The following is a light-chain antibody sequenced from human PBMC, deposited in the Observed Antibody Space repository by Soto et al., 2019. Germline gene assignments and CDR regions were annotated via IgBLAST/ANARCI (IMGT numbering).Light chain of an antibody. V-gene: IGKV1-5*01. Sequence: DIQMTQSASTLSASLGDRVTVTCGASQSINTWLAWYQQKPGKAPKLLIYDASSLQSGVPSRFTGRGSGTEFTLTISSLQTDDFATYYCQQYDTYSRTFGQGTKVDIK. J-gene: IGKJ1*01. CDR3: QQYDTYSRT. CDR2: DAS. CDR1: QSINTW.